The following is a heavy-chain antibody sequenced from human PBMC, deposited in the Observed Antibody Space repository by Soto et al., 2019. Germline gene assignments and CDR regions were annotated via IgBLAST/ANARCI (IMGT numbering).Heavy chain of an antibody. CDR3: ASARAAAGSSYYYGMDV. Sequence: GESLKISCKGSGYSFTSYWIGWVRQMPGKGLEWMGIIYPGDSDTRYSPSFQGQVTISADKSISTAYLQWSSLKASDTAMYYCASARAAAGSSYYYGMDVWGQGTTVTVSS. CDR1: GYSFTSYW. CDR2: IYPGDSDT. D-gene: IGHD6-13*01. V-gene: IGHV5-51*01. J-gene: IGHJ6*02.